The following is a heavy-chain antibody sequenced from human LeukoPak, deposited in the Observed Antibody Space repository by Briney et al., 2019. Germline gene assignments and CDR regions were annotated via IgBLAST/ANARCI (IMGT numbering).Heavy chain of an antibody. CDR2: IYTTGTT. D-gene: IGHD1-26*01. J-gene: IGHJ4*02. V-gene: IGHV4-4*07. CDR1: GGSINSYY. CDR3: ARAGYTISYYSLDY. Sequence: SETLSLTCTVSGGSINSYYWGWIRQPAGKGLEWIGRIYTTGTTSYNPSLKSRVTISVDTSKNQFYLKLTSVTAADTAMYYCARAGYTISYYSLDYWGQGRLVTVSS.